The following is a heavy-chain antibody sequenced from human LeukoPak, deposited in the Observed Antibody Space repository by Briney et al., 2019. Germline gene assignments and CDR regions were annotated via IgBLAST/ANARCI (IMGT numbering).Heavy chain of an antibody. J-gene: IGHJ3*02. CDR3: AKDMDYGDAFDI. CDR2: ISYDGSNK. D-gene: IGHD4-17*01. V-gene: IGHV3-30*18. Sequence: GRSLRLSCAASGFTFSSYGMHWVRQAPGKGLEWVAVISYDGSNKYYADSVKGRFTISRDNSKNTLYLQMNSLRAEDTAVYYCAKDMDYGDAFDIWGQGTMVTVSS. CDR1: GFTFSSYG.